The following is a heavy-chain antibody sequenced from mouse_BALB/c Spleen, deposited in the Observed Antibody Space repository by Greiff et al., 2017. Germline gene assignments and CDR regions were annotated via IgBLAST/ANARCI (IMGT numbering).Heavy chain of an antibody. CDR1: GFTFSDYY. D-gene: IGHD1-1*01. CDR2: ISDGGSYT. V-gene: IGHV5-4*02. CDR3: ARAYYPYAMDY. J-gene: IGHJ4*01. Sequence: EVQVVESGGGLVKPGGSLKLSCAASGFTFSDYYMYWVRQTPEKRLEWVATISDGGSYTYYPDSVKGRFTISRDNAKNNLYLQMSSLKSEDTAMYYCARAYYPYAMDYWGQGTSVTVSS.